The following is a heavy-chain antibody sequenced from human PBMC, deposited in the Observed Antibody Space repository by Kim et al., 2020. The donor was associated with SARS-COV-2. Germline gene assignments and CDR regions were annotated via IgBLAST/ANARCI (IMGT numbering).Heavy chain of an antibody. CDR3: AADLGGIAVTVLNY. CDR1: GFTFTSSA. V-gene: IGHV1-58*02. CDR2: IVVGSGNT. Sequence: SVKVSCKASGFTFTSSAMQWVRQARGQRLEWIGWIVVGSGNTNYAQKFQERVTITRDMSTSTAYMELSSLRSEDTAVYYWAADLGGIAVTVLNYWGQGTLVTVSS. D-gene: IGHD6-19*01. J-gene: IGHJ4*02.